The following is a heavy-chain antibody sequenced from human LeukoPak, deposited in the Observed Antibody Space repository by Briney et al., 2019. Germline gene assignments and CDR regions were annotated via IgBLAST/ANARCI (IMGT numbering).Heavy chain of an antibody. CDR3: ARHAFTYYPTRVNWFDP. V-gene: IGHV4-39*01. Sequence: SETLSLTCTVSGGSISSSSYYWGWIRQPPGKGLEWIGSVSYSGSTYYNPSLKSRVTISVDTSKNQFSLKLSSVTAADTAVYYCARHAFTYYPTRVNWFDPWGQGTLVTVSS. D-gene: IGHD3-10*01. CDR2: VSYSGST. J-gene: IGHJ5*02. CDR1: GGSISSSSYY.